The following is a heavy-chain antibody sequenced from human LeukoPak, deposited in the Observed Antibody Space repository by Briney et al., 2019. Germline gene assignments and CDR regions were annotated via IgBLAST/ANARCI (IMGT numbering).Heavy chain of an antibody. CDR3: AGFGDQEIIDY. CDR2: IYYSGST. J-gene: IGHJ4*02. D-gene: IGHD3-10*01. Sequence: SETLSLTCTVSGGSIRSYYWSWIRQPPGKGLEWIGYIYYSGSTNYNPSLKSRVTISVDTSKNQFSLKLSSVTAADTAVYYCAGFGDQEIIDYWGQGTPVTVSS. CDR1: GGSIRSYY. V-gene: IGHV4-59*12.